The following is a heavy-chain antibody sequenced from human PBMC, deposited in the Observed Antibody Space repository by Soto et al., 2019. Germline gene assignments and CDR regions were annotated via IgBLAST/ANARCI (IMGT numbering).Heavy chain of an antibody. CDR1: GFTFSSYA. J-gene: IGHJ4*02. V-gene: IGHV3-23*01. CDR2: IGISGNT. Sequence: EVQLLESGGGLVQPGGSLRLSCAASGFTFSSYAMSWVRQAPGKGLEWVSTIGISGNTYYADSVKGRFTISRDISKNTLYLQMNSLRAEDTALYYCAKRSPYYCDYWGQGPLVTVSS. D-gene: IGHD1-26*01. CDR3: AKRSPYYCDY.